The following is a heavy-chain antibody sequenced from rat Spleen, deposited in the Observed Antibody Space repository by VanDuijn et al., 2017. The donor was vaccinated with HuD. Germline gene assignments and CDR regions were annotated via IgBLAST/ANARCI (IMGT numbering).Heavy chain of an antibody. CDR3: LANWGP. CDR2: IWGGGST. CDR1: GFSLGNYG. J-gene: IGHJ2*01. V-gene: IGHV2-15*01. D-gene: IGHD5-1*01. Sequence: QVQLKESGPGLVQPSRTLSLTCTVSGFSLGNYGVSWVRQPPGKGLEWIAAIWGGGSTHYNSVFKSRLSISRDTSKSQGLLKMNSLQTEDTAMDFCLANWGPWGQGVMVTVSS.